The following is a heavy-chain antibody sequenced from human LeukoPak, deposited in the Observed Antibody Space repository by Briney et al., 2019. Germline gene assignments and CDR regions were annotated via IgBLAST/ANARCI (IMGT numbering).Heavy chain of an antibody. D-gene: IGHD3-10*01. CDR1: GGSISSYY. V-gene: IGHV4-59*12. Sequence: ETSETLSLTCTVSGGSISSYYWSWIRQPPGKGLEWIGYIYYSGSTNYNPSLKSRVTMSVDTSKNQFSLKLSSVTAADTAVYYCARGAYYYGSGSYPSGDYWGQGTLVTVSS. CDR2: IYYSGST. J-gene: IGHJ4*02. CDR3: ARGAYYYGSGSYPSGDY.